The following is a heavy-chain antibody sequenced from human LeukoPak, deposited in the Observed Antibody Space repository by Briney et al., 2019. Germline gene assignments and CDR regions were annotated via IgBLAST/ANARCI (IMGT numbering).Heavy chain of an antibody. D-gene: IGHD3-10*01. CDR3: AKDTRRITMVRGVNFDY. V-gene: IGHV3-23*01. J-gene: IGHJ4*02. Sequence: GRSLRLSCAASGVTLSGDAMSWVRQAPRKGLEWVSAISGSGSSTSYPDSVKDRFTISRDNSNNTLYLQMNSLRAEDTAVYYCAKDTRRITMVRGVNFDYWGQGTLVTVSS. CDR1: GVTLSGDA. CDR2: ISGSGSST.